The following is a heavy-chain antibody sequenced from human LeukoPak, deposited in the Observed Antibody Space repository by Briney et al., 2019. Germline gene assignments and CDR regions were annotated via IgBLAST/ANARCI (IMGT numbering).Heavy chain of an antibody. CDR1: GFTFSSYW. CDR3: AKYSSSWYGDFDY. J-gene: IGHJ4*02. D-gene: IGHD6-13*01. CDR2: IKQDGSEK. V-gene: IGHV3-7*01. Sequence: GGSLRLSCAASGFTFSSYWMSWVRQAPGKGLEWMANIKQDGSEKYYVDSVKGRFTISRDNAKNSLYLQMNSLRAEDTAVYYCAKYSSSWYGDFDYWGQGTLVTVSS.